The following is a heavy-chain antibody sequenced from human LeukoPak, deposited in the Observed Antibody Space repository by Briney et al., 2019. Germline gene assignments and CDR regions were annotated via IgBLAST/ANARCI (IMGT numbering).Heavy chain of an antibody. V-gene: IGHV3-7*01. J-gene: IGHJ4*02. CDR1: GFTFRNSW. CDR3: ARDSGYSTFDL. Sequence: GGSLRLSCAASGFTFRNSWMTWVRQSPGKGLEWVASINNDATEKYYGDSVNRRFSISRDNSKDSLYLQMNFLRPEDASTYYCARDSGYSTFDLWGQGTRVIVSS. CDR2: INNDATEK. D-gene: IGHD5-18*01.